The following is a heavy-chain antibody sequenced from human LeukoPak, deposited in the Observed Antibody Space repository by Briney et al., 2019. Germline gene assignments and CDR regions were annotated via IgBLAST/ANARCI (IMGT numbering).Heavy chain of an antibody. V-gene: IGHV4-34*01. J-gene: IGHJ4*02. CDR2: INHSGST. CDR1: GGSFSGYY. Sequence: SETLSLTCAVYGGSFSGYYWSWIRQPPGKGLEWIGEINHSGSTNYNPSLKSRVTISVDTSKNQFSLKLSSVTAADTAVYYCASFPQRWLPPAHWGQGTLVTVSS. CDR3: ASFPQRWLPPAH. D-gene: IGHD5-18*01.